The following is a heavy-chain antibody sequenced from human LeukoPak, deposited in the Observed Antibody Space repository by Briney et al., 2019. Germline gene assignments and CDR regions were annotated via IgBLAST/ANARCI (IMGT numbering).Heavy chain of an antibody. D-gene: IGHD2-15*01. V-gene: IGHV5-51*01. J-gene: IGHJ5*02. CDR3: ARHKNSGGSYNWFDP. CDR1: GYSFTSYW. Sequence: GESLKISCKGSGYSFTSYWIGWVRQMPGKGLEWMGIIYPGDSATRYSPSFQGQVTISADKSISTAYLQWSSLKASDTAMYYCARHKNSGGSYNWFDPWGQGTLVTVSS. CDR2: IYPGDSAT.